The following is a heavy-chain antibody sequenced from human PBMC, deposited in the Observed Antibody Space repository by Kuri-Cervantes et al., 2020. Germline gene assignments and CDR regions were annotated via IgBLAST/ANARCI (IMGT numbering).Heavy chain of an antibody. D-gene: IGHD6-19*01. Sequence: GSLRLSCAASGFTFSSYAMHWVRQAPGKGLEWVAVISYDGSNKYYADSVKGRFTISRDNSKNTLYLQMNSLRAEDTAVYYCATWGIAVARFRSPNFDYWGQGTLVTVSS. CDR1: GFTFSSYA. V-gene: IGHV3-30-3*01. CDR2: ISYDGSNK. CDR3: ATWGIAVARFRSPNFDY. J-gene: IGHJ4*02.